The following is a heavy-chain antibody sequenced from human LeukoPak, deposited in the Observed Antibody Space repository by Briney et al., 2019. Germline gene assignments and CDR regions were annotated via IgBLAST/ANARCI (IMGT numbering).Heavy chain of an antibody. V-gene: IGHV3-33*06. CDR1: GFTFSDYG. J-gene: IGHJ4*02. D-gene: IGHD6-19*01. CDR2: IWYDGSNK. CDR3: AKALNGLVDY. Sequence: GGSLRLSCAASGFTFSDYGMHWVRQAPGKGLEWVAVIWYDGSNKYYADSVKGRFTISRDNSKNTLYLQMNSLRAEDTAVYYCAKALNGLVDYWGQGTPVTVSS.